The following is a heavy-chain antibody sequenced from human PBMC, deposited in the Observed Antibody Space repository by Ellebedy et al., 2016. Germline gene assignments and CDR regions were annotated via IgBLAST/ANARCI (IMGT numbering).Heavy chain of an antibody. Sequence: GGSLRLSXAASGFTFSDYYMSWVRQAPGKGLEWVSAISGSGGSTYYADSVKGRFTISRDNSKNTLYLQMNSLRAEDTAVYYCAKAIIGGLFQDAFDIWGQGTMVTVSS. V-gene: IGHV3-23*01. J-gene: IGHJ3*02. CDR3: AKAIIGGLFQDAFDI. CDR2: ISGSGGST. D-gene: IGHD3-10*01. CDR1: GFTFSDYY.